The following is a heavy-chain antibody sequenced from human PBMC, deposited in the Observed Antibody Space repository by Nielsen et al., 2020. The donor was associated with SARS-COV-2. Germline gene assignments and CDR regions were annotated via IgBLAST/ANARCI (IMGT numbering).Heavy chain of an antibody. CDR2: RHYNGNT. CDR3: ARGAGWFDP. Sequence: SETLSLTCTVSGGSISSGGSSWSWIRQHPGKGLEWIASRHYNGNTYYNPSLHRPMISVDTSKNEFSLRLASVTAADTALYYCARGAGWFDPWGQGTRVTVSS. CDR1: GGSISSGGSS. J-gene: IGHJ5*02. D-gene: IGHD6-19*01. V-gene: IGHV4-31*03.